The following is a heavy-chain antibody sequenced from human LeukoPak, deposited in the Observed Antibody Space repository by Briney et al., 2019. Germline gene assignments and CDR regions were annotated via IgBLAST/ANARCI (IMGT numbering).Heavy chain of an antibody. D-gene: IGHD2-2*01. CDR3: AALRRDIVVVPAAMRFDY. V-gene: IGHV4-39*01. Sequence: AETLSLTCTVSGGSISSSSYYWGWIRQPPGKGLELIGRIYYSGSTYYNPSLKSRVTISVDTSKNQFSLKLSSVTAADTAVYYCAALRRDIVVVPAAMRFDYWGQGTLVTVSS. J-gene: IGHJ4*02. CDR1: GGSISSSSYY. CDR2: IYYSGST.